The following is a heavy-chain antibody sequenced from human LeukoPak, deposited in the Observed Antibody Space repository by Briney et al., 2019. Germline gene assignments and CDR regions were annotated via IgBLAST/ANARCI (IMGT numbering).Heavy chain of an antibody. J-gene: IGHJ6*03. CDR2: ISGSGGST. CDR3: AKVEYCSGGSCHYYMDV. CDR1: GFTFSSYA. V-gene: IGHV3-23*01. D-gene: IGHD2-15*01. Sequence: GGSLRLSCAASGFTFSSYAMSWVRHAPGKGLEWVSAISGSGGSTYYADSVKGRFTISRDNSKNTLYLQMNSLRAEDTAVYYCAKVEYCSGGSCHYYMDVWGKGTTVTVSS.